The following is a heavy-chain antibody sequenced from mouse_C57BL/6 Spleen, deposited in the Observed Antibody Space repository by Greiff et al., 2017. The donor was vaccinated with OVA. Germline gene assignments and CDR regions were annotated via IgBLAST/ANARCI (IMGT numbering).Heavy chain of an antibody. J-gene: IGHJ3*01. CDR3: ARDHGNYGGVWFAY. CDR2: ISYDGSN. V-gene: IGHV3-6*01. CDR1: GYSITSGYY. Sequence: DVQLQESGPGLVKPSQSLSLTCSVTGYSITSGYYWNWIRQFPGNKLEWMGYISYDGSNNYNPSLKNRISITRDTSKNQFFLKLNSVTTEDTATYYCARDHGNYGGVWFAYWGQGTLVTVSA. D-gene: IGHD2-1*01.